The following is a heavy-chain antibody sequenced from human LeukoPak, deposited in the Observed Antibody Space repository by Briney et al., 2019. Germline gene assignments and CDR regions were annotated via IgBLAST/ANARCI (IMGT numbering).Heavy chain of an antibody. Sequence: GASVKVSYRASGYTFTSHYMHWVRQAPGQGLEWMGIINPSAGSTSYPQKFQGRVTMTRDTSTSTVYMELSSLRSEDTAVYYCAAPGASGFVGNFWNRPLAIWGQSELFSVSS. V-gene: IGHV1-46*01. CDR3: AAPGASGFVGNFWNRPLAI. D-gene: IGHD3-3*01. J-gene: IGHJ1*01. CDR2: INPSAGST. CDR1: GYTFTSHY.